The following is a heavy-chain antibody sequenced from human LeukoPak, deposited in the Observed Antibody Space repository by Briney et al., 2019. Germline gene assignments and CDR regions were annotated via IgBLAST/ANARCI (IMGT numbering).Heavy chain of an antibody. D-gene: IGHD3-22*01. Sequence: GGSLRLSCAASGFTFSSYGMHWVRQAPGKGLEWVAFIRYDGSNKYYADSVKGRFTISRDNSKNTLYLQMNSLRAEDTAVYYCATTPDSSGYPYYFDYWGQGTLVTVSS. CDR2: IRYDGSNK. J-gene: IGHJ4*02. CDR3: ATTPDSSGYPYYFDY. CDR1: GFTFSSYG. V-gene: IGHV3-30*02.